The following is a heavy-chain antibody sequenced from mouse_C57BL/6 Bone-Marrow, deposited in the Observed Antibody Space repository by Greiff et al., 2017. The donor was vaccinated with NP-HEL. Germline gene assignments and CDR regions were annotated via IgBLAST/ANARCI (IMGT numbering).Heavy chain of an antibody. CDR1: GFPITSGYY. CDR3: AGDRDGNYYFDY. CDR2: ITHSGET. V-gene: IGHV12-3*01. Sequence: VKLQESGPGLVKPSQSLFLTCSITGFPITSGYYWIWIRQSPGKPLEWMGYITHSGETFYNPSLQSPISITRETSKNQFFLQLNSGTTEDTAMYYCAGDRDGNYYFDYWGQGTTLTVSS. D-gene: IGHD2-1*01. J-gene: IGHJ2*01.